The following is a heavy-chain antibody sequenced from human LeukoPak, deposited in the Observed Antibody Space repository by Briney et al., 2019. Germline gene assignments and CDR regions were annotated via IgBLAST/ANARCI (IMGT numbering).Heavy chain of an antibody. Sequence: ASVKVSCKASGYTFISYSMHWARQAPGQGLEWMGIIDPSGGSTSYAQKFQGRVTMTRDMSTSTVYMELSSLRSEDTALYYCARLARYSSSPISPLYYYYYMDVWGKGTTVTVSS. J-gene: IGHJ6*03. V-gene: IGHV1-46*01. D-gene: IGHD6-6*01. CDR2: IDPSGGST. CDR3: ARLARYSSSPISPLYYYYYMDV. CDR1: GYTFISYS.